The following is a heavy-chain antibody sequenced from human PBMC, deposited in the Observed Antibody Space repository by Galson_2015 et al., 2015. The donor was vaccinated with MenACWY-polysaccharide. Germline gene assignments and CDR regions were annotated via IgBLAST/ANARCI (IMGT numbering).Heavy chain of an antibody. Sequence: SLRLSCAASGFVFNNYAMSWVRQAPGKGLDWVSSISYNGGATFYGDSVKGRFTISRDNSKNTLYLQMNSLRAGDTAVYYCARINRPVPPIDYLVQGTLVSVSS. D-gene: IGHD1-14*01. J-gene: IGHJ4*02. CDR1: GFVFNNYA. CDR2: ISYNGGAT. CDR3: ARINRPVPPIDY. V-gene: IGHV3-23*01.